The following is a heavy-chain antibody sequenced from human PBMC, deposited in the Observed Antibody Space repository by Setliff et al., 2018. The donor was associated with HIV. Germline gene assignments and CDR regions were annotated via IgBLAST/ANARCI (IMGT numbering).Heavy chain of an antibody. V-gene: IGHV4-34*01. J-gene: IGHJ6*03. CDR1: GGSFSDNY. Sequence: PSETLSLTCAVYGGSFSDNYWSWIRQSPGKGLEWIGEINHSGRTKYSPSLRSRVSISVDTSKTQFSLKLSSVTAADTAVYYCARVSCSSWYSIPRYYYYSMDVWGNGTTVTAP. CDR2: INHSGRT. CDR3: ARVSCSSWYSIPRYYYYSMDV. D-gene: IGHD6-13*01.